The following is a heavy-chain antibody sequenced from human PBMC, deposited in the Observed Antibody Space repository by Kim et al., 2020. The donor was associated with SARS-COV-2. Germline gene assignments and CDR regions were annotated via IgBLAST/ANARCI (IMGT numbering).Heavy chain of an antibody. J-gene: IGHJ4*02. CDR1: GYTFTSYG. CDR3: ARDALWEFYDSSGYTTGFDY. V-gene: IGHV1-18*01. D-gene: IGHD3-22*01. CDR2: ISAYNGNT. Sequence: ASVKVSCKASGYTFTSYGISWVRQAPGQGLEWMGWISAYNGNTNYAQKLQGRVTMTTDTSTSTAYMELRSLRSDDTAVYYCARDALWEFYDSSGYTTGFDYWGQGTLVTVSS.